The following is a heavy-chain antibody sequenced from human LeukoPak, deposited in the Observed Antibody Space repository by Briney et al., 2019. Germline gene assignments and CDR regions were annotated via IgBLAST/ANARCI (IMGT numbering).Heavy chain of an antibody. J-gene: IGHJ4*02. V-gene: IGHV3-30-3*01. CDR2: ISSDGSNK. CDR1: GFTFSSYV. Sequence: GGSLRLSCAASGFTFSSYVMHWVRQAPGKGLEWVAFISSDGSNKYYADSVKGRFTISRDNPKNRLYLQMNSLRAEDTAVYHYARDLTGTGDYWGQGTLVTVSS. CDR3: ARDLTGTGDY. D-gene: IGHD1-1*01.